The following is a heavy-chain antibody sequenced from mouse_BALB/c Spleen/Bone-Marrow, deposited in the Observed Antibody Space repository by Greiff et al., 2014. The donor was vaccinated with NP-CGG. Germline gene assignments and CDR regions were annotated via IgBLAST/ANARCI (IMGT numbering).Heavy chain of an antibody. J-gene: IGHJ3*01. CDR3: AREGSTMITTPFAY. CDR2: IWAGGST. Sequence: QVQLKESGPGLVAPSQSLSITCTVSGFSLTSYDVHWVRQPPGKGLEWLGVIWAGGSTNYNSALMSRLSISKDNSKSQVFLKMNSLQTDDTAMYYCAREGSTMITTPFAYWGQGTLVTVSA. D-gene: IGHD2-4*01. CDR1: GFSLTSYD. V-gene: IGHV2-9*02.